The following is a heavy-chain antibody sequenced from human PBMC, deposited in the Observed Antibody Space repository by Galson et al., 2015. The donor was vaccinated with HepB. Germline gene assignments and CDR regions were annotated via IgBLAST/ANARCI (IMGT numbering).Heavy chain of an antibody. D-gene: IGHD4/OR15-4a*01. J-gene: IGHJ3*02. V-gene: IGHV3-48*04. CDR1: GFTFSRHT. CDR3: AKTLFGRGAYWTFEI. CDR2: ISTNGVTI. Sequence: SLRLSCAASGFTFSRHTMSWVRQTPGKGLQWVSYISTNGVTIHYADSVKGRFTIARDNAKDAVFLQMNSLRAEDTAVYYCAKTLFGRGAYWTFEIWGQGTLVTVSS.